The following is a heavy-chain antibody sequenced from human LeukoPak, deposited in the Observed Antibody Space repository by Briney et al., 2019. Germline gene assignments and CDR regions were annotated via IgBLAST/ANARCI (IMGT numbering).Heavy chain of an antibody. CDR2: IYSGGST. Sequence: GGSLRLSCAASGFTLSSNYMSWVRQAPGKGLEWVSVIYSGGSTYYADSVMGRFTISRDNSKNTLYLQMNSLRAEDTAVYYCARDTGSSGWHNFDYWGQGTLVTVSS. J-gene: IGHJ4*02. CDR1: GFTLSSNY. V-gene: IGHV3-53*01. CDR3: ARDTGSSGWHNFDY. D-gene: IGHD6-19*01.